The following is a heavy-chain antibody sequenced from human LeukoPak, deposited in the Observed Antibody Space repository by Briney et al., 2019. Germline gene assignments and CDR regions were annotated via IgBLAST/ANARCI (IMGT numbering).Heavy chain of an antibody. V-gene: IGHV1-18*01. J-gene: IGHJ5*02. CDR2: ISAYNGNT. D-gene: IGHD2-15*01. CDR1: GYTFTSYG. Sequence: ASVKVSCKASGYTFTSYGISWVRQAPGQGLEWMGWISAYNGNTNYAQKLQGRVTMTTDTSTSTAYMELRSLRSDDTAVYYCARTDVVVAATLVGNWFDPWGQGTLVTVSS. CDR3: ARTDVVVAATLVGNWFDP.